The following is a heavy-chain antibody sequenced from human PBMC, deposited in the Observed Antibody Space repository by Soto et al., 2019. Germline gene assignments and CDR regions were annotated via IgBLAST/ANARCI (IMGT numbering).Heavy chain of an antibody. CDR2: IWYDGSNK. D-gene: IGHD3-3*01. V-gene: IGHV3-33*01. CDR1: GFTFSSYG. Sequence: QVQLVESGGGVVQPGRSLRLSCAASGFTFSSYGMHWVRQAPGKGLEWVAVIWYDGSNKYYADSVKGRFSISRDNSKNTLYLQMNGLRAEDTAVYYCARDGGGMRFLEWLFFYWGQGTLVTVSS. J-gene: IGHJ4*02. CDR3: ARDGGGMRFLEWLFFY.